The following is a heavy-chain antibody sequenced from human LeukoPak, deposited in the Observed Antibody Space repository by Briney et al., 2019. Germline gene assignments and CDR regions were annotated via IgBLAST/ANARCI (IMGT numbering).Heavy chain of an antibody. V-gene: IGHV4-59*01. Sequence: PSETLSLTCTVSGGSITSYYWSWIRQPPGKGLEWIGYIYYSGSTNYNPSLKSRVTISVDTSKNQFSLKLSSVTAADTAVYYCARGGGISHYYYYMDVWGKGTTVTIS. CDR3: ARGGGISHYYYYMDV. D-gene: IGHD6-13*01. CDR1: GGSITSYY. J-gene: IGHJ6*03. CDR2: IYYSGST.